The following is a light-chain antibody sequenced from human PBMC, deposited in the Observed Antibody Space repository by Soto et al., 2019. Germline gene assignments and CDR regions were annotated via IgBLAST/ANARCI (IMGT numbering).Light chain of an antibody. Sequence: DIQMTQSPSTLSASVGDRVTITCRASQSISSWLAWYQQKPGKAPKLLIYKASSLESGVPSRFSGSGSGTEFTLTISSLQPDDFATYYCQQYNSYVTVDGGTKVEIK. CDR3: QQYNSYVT. CDR2: KAS. J-gene: IGKJ4*01. V-gene: IGKV1-5*03. CDR1: QSISSW.